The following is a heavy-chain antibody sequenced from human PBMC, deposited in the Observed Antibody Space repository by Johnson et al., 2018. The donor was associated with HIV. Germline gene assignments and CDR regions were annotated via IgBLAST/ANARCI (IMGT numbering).Heavy chain of an antibody. D-gene: IGHD3-10*01. CDR2: INWNGGST. CDR3: AKDMVSWFGELPWAFDTFDI. CDR1: GFTFDDYG. J-gene: IGHJ3*02. V-gene: IGHV3-20*04. Sequence: EVPLVVSGGGVVRPGGSLRLSCAASGFTFDDYGMSWVRQAPGKGLEWVSGINWNGGSTGYADSVKGRFTISRDNAKNSLYLQMNSLRAEETALYYCAKDMVSWFGELPWAFDTFDIWGQGTMVSVSS.